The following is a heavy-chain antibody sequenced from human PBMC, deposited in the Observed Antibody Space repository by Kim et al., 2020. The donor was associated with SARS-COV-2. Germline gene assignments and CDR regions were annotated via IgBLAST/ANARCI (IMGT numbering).Heavy chain of an antibody. Sequence: KYYAESVKGRFTISRDNSKNTLYLQMNSLRAEETAVYYCARGNSLNWLDPWGQGTLVTVYS. V-gene: IGHV3-33*01. CDR2: K. CDR3: ARGNSLNWLDP. J-gene: IGHJ5*02. D-gene: IGHD1-26*01.